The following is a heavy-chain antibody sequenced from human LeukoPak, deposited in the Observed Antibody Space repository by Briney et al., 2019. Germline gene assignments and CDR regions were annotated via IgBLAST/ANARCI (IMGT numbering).Heavy chain of an antibody. Sequence: GGPLRLSCTASGFTFSTYDMHWVRQAPGKGLQWVTFIRYDGNIKSYAGSVKGRFIVSRDNSKNNLYLQMNSLRVENTALYFFGKDLSYGSQGGSDSWGQGTMVTVSS. CDR2: IRYDGNIK. V-gene: IGHV3-30*02. D-gene: IGHD3-10*01. CDR3: GKDLSYGSQGGSDS. CDR1: GFTFSTYD. J-gene: IGHJ4*02.